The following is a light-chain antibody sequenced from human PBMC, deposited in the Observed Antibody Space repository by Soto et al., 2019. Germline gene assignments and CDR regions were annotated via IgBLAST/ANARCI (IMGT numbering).Light chain of an antibody. CDR3: NSYTRKSTGV. CDR2: EVS. V-gene: IGLV2-14*01. Sequence: QSALTQPASVSGSPGQSITIACTGTSSDVGGYNYVSWYQQHPGKAPKLIIYEVSNRPSGVANRFSGSKSGNTASLTISGLQAEDEADYYCNSYTRKSTGVFGTGTKVTVL. J-gene: IGLJ1*01. CDR1: SSDVGGYNY.